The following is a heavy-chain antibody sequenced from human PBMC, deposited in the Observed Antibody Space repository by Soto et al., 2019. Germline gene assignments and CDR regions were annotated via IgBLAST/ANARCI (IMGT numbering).Heavy chain of an antibody. J-gene: IGHJ6*02. V-gene: IGHV3-53*04. Sequence: EVQLVESGGGLVQPGGSLRLSCAASGIPVSSNYMTWVRQAPGKGLEWVSVLHSGGDTYYAISVKGRFTISRHDSTNTLFLQMNSLTADDTAVYYCARDGPYYYASRMDVWGQGTTVTVSS. CDR3: ARDGPYYYASRMDV. CDR1: GIPVSSNY. CDR2: LHSGGDT. D-gene: IGHD3-10*01.